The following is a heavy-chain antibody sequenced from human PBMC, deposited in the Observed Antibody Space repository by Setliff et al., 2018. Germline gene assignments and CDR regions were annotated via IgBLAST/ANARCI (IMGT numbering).Heavy chain of an antibody. J-gene: IGHJ4*02. V-gene: IGHV3-23*01. D-gene: IGHD3-10*01. Sequence: PGGSLRLSCAASGFTFSDAWMNWVRQAPGKGLEWVSAISGSGGSTYYADSVKGRFTISRDNSKNTLYLQMNSLRPDDTAVYYCAKDIYGSGSYAVGGYFDYWGQGTQVTVSS. CDR2: ISGSGGST. CDR3: AKDIYGSGSYAVGGYFDY. CDR1: GFTFSDAW.